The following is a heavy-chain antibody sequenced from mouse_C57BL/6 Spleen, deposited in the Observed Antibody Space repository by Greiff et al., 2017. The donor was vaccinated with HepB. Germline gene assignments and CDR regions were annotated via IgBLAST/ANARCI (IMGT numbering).Heavy chain of an antibody. CDR1: GFTFSSYG. D-gene: IGHD1-1*01. Sequence: EAQGVESGGDLVKPGGSLKLSCAASGFTFSSYGMSWVRQTPDKRLEWVATISSGGSYTYYPDSVKGRFTISRDNAKNTVYLQMSSLKSEDTAMYYGERRDGGRSPAWFAYWGQGTLVTVSA. J-gene: IGHJ3*01. CDR3: ERRDGGRSPAWFAY. V-gene: IGHV5-6*01. CDR2: ISSGGSYT.